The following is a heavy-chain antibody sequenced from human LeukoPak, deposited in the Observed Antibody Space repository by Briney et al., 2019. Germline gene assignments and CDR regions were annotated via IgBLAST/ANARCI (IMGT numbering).Heavy chain of an antibody. J-gene: IGHJ3*02. CDR3: ARNYYDSSGYSRSDDAFDI. CDR1: GFTFSSYA. D-gene: IGHD3-22*01. Sequence: HPGGSLRLSCAASGFTFSSYAMSWVRQAPGKGLEWVSAISGSGGSTYYADSVKGRFTISRDNSKNTLYLQMNSLRAEDTAVYYCARNYYDSSGYSRSDDAFDIWGQGKMVTVSS. V-gene: IGHV3-23*01. CDR2: ISGSGGST.